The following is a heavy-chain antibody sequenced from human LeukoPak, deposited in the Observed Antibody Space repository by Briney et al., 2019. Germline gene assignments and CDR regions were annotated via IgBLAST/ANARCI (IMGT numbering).Heavy chain of an antibody. J-gene: IGHJ4*02. CDR1: GCSISSGYY. D-gene: IGHD3/OR15-3a*01. CDR2: IYHSGST. CDR3: ARKDWPNFDY. Sequence: SETLSLTCAVSGCSISSGYYRGWSRQPPGKGLEWIGSIYHSGSTYYNPSLKSRVTMSLDTSKNQFSLNLSSVTAADTAIYYCARKDWPNFDYWGQGTLVTVSS. V-gene: IGHV4-38-2*01.